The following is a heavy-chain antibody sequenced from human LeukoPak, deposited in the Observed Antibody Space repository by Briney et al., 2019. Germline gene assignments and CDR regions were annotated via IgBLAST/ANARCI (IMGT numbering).Heavy chain of an antibody. CDR3: ARLYYDSSGYYPFDY. V-gene: IGHV4-59*08. D-gene: IGHD3-22*01. CDR1: GGSISSYY. Sequence: SETLSVTCTVSGGSISSYYWSWIRQPPGKGLEWIGYIYYSGSTNYNPSLKSRVTISVDTSKNQFSLKLSSVTAADTAVYYCARLYYDSSGYYPFDYWGQGTLVTVSS. CDR2: IYYSGST. J-gene: IGHJ4*02.